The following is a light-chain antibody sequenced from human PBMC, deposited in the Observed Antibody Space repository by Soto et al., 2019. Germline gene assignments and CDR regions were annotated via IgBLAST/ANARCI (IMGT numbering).Light chain of an antibody. CDR1: SSDVGSYNL. V-gene: IGLV2-14*02. CDR3: NSYTSTNTWV. Sequence: QSALTQPASVSGSPGQSITISCTGTSSDVGSYNLVSWYQHHPGNTPKLMIYEGSRRPSGVSDRFSGSKSGNTASLTISGLQAEDEADYYCNSYTSTNTWVFGTGTKVTVL. CDR2: EGS. J-gene: IGLJ1*01.